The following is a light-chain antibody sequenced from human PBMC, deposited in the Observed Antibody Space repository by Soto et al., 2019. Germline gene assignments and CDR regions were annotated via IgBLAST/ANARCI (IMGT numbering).Light chain of an antibody. J-gene: IGLJ1*01. CDR2: DVS. CDR1: XSDVGGYNY. CDR3: CSYAGSYPYV. Sequence: LTQPRSVSGSPGQSXXXSXXXXXSDVGGYNYVSWYQQHPGKAPKLMIYDVSKRPSGVPDRFSGSKPGNTASLTISGLQAEDEADYYCCSYAGSYPYVFGTGTKVXV. V-gene: IGLV2-11*01.